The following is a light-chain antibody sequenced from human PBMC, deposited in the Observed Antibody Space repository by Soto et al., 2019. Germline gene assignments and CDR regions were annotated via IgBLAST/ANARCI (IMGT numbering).Light chain of an antibody. Sequence: QSALTQPPSASGSPGQSVTISCTGTSSDVGGYDYVSWYQQHPGKAPKLMIYEVSERPSGVPDRFSGSKSGNTASLTVSGLQAEDEADYYCSSYAGSNKEVFGGGTKVTVL. CDR1: SSDVGGYDY. CDR2: EVS. V-gene: IGLV2-8*01. CDR3: SSYAGSNKEV. J-gene: IGLJ3*02.